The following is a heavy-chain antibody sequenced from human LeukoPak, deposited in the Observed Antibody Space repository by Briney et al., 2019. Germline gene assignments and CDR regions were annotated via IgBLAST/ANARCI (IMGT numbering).Heavy chain of an antibody. CDR2: IYYSGST. D-gene: IGHD3-10*02. CDR1: GGSISSYY. Sequence: SETLSLTCTVSGGSISSYYWSWIRQPPGKGLEWIGYIYYSGSTNYNPSLKSRVTISVDTSKNQFSLKLSSVAAADTAVYYCARGFVRTTVYMDVWGKGTTVTISS. J-gene: IGHJ6*03. V-gene: IGHV4-59*01. CDR3: ARGFVRTTVYMDV.